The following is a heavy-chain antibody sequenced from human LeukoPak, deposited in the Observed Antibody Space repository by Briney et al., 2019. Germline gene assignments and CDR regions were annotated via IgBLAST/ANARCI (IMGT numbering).Heavy chain of an antibody. Sequence: GGSLGLSCAASGFTSSDYYMSWIRQAPGHGLEWVAYISHSSGFTNYADSVKGRFVISRDNAKNSLYLQMDSLRAEDTAIYYCAKLFKAYSSSWIDYWGQGNLVTVSS. V-gene: IGHV3-11*03. D-gene: IGHD6-13*01. CDR1: GFTSSDYY. CDR3: AKLFKAYSSSWIDY. CDR2: ISHSSGFT. J-gene: IGHJ4*02.